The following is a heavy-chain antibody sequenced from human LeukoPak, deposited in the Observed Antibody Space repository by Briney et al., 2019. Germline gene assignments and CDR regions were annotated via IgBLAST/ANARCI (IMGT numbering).Heavy chain of an antibody. CDR3: ARSPPGAY. CDR2: ISGGSSFT. D-gene: IGHD3-10*01. V-gene: IGHV3-21*01. Sequence: GGSLRLSCAASGFSFSSFSMNWVRQAPGKGLEWVSYISGGSSFTYYVDSVKGRFTISRDNAKNSLYLQMNSLRAEDTAVYYCARSPPGAYWGQGTLVTVSS. J-gene: IGHJ4*02. CDR1: GFSFSSFS.